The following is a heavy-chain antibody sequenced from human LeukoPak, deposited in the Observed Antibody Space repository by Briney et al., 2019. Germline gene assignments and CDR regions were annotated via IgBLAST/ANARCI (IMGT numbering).Heavy chain of an antibody. D-gene: IGHD6-19*01. V-gene: IGHV3-30*02. Sequence: GGSLRLSCAASGFTFSSYGMHWVRQAPGEGLEGVAFIPYDGSNKYYADSLKGRFSMSRYNSKNTLYLQMKSLRGEDISVYYCAKDGELYSSGWYLNYWGQGTLVTVSS. J-gene: IGHJ4*02. CDR1: GFTFSSYG. CDR3: AKDGELYSSGWYLNY. CDR2: IPYDGSNK.